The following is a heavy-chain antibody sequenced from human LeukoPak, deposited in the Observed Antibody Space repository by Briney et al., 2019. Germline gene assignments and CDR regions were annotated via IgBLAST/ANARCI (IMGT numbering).Heavy chain of an antibody. Sequence: GASVTVSRKASVYTFTSYGISWVRQAPGQGLEWMGWITAYNGNTNYAQKLQGRVTMTTDTSTSTAYMELRSLRSDDTAVYYCARDEGSGIPGYWGQGTLVTVSS. J-gene: IGHJ4*02. CDR3: ARDEGSGIPGY. D-gene: IGHD3-10*01. CDR2: ITAYNGNT. CDR1: VYTFTSYG. V-gene: IGHV1-18*04.